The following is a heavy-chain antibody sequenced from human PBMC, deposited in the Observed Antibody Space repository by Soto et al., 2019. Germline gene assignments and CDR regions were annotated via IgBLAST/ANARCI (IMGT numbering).Heavy chain of an antibody. CDR1: GGTFSSYA. Sequence: ASVKVSCKASGGTFSSYAISWLRQSPGQGLEWMGGIIPIFGTANYAQKFQGRVTITADKSTSTAYMELSSLRSEDTAVYYCARSLGGKDILYYYYGMDVWGQGTTVTVSS. CDR3: ARSLGGKDILYYYYGMDV. D-gene: IGHD3-16*01. CDR2: IIPIFGTA. V-gene: IGHV1-69*06. J-gene: IGHJ6*02.